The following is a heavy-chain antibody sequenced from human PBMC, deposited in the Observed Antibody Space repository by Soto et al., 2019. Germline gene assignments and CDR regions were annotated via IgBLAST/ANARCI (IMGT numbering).Heavy chain of an antibody. J-gene: IGHJ3*02. CDR3: ARDGEGVLRFLEWLPHDAFDI. Sequence: SVKVSCKASGGTFSSYTIIWVRQAPGQGLEWMGRIIPILGIANYAQKFQGRVTITADKSTSTAYMELSSLRSEDTAVYYCARDGEGVLRFLEWLPHDAFDIWGQGTMVTVSS. V-gene: IGHV1-69*04. CDR1: GGTFSSYT. CDR2: IIPILGIA. D-gene: IGHD3-3*01.